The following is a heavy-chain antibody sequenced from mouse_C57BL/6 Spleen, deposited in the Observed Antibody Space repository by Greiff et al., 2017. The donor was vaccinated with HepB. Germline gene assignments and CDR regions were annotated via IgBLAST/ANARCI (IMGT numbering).Heavy chain of an antibody. Sequence: EVQLVESGGDLVKPGGSLKLSCAASGSTFSSYGMSWVRQTPDKRLEWVATISSGGSYTYYPDSVKGRFTISRDNAKNTLYLQMSSLKSEDTAMYYCARHAEGGFAYWGQGTLVTVSA. CDR3: ARHAEGGFAY. CDR1: GSTFSSYG. J-gene: IGHJ3*01. V-gene: IGHV5-6*01. CDR2: ISSGGSYT.